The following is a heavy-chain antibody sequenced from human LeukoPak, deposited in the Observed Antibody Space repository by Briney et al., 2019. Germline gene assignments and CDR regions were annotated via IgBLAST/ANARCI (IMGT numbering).Heavy chain of an antibody. CDR2: ISGSGGST. V-gene: IGHV3-23*01. J-gene: IGHJ4*02. Sequence: PGGSLRLSCAASGFTFSSYAMSWVRQAPGKGLEWVSAISGSGGSTYYADSVKGRFTISRDNSKNTLYLQMNSPRAEDTAVYYCANEGRVTTGFYYFDYWGQGTLVTVSS. CDR1: GFTFSSYA. CDR3: ANEGRVTTGFYYFDY. D-gene: IGHD4-17*01.